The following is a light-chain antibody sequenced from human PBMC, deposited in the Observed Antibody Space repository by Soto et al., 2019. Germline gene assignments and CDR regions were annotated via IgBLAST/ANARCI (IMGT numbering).Light chain of an antibody. CDR2: RNN. Sequence: QSVLTQPPSASGTPGQKVTISCSGSSSNIGDNYVYWHQQLPGTAPKLRIYRNNQRPSGVPDRFSGSKSGTSASLAISGLRSEDEADYYCAAWDDSLSGYVFGPGTKLTVL. V-gene: IGLV1-47*01. CDR3: AAWDDSLSGYV. CDR1: SSNIGDNY. J-gene: IGLJ1*01.